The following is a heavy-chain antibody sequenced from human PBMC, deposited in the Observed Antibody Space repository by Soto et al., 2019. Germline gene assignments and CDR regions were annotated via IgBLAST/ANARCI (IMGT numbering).Heavy chain of an antibody. J-gene: IGHJ5*02. Sequence: SETLSLTCTVSGGSISSYYWSWIRQPPGKGLEWMGDIYYSGSTNYNPSLKSRVTISVDTSKNQFSLKLSSVTAAATAVYYCARDHNYGSGSPYALASWFDPWGQGTLVTVSS. CDR3: ARDHNYGSGSPYALASWFDP. V-gene: IGHV4-59*01. CDR2: IYYSGST. CDR1: GGSISSYY. D-gene: IGHD3-10*01.